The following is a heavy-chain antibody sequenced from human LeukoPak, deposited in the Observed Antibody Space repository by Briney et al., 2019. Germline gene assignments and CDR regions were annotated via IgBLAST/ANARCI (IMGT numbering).Heavy chain of an antibody. CDR3: AKDFGNYGDFLDAFDI. D-gene: IGHD4-17*01. V-gene: IGHV3-23*01. J-gene: IGHJ3*02. Sequence: GGSLRLSCAASGFTFSSYAMSWVRQAPGKGLEWVSAISGSGGSTYYADSVKGRFTISRDNSKNTLYLQMNSLRAEDTAVYYCAKDFGNYGDFLDAFDIWGQGTMVTVSS. CDR2: ISGSGGST. CDR1: GFTFSSYA.